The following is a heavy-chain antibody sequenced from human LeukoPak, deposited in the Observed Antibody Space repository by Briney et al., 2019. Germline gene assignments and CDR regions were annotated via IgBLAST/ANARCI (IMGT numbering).Heavy chain of an antibody. CDR2: MNPNSGNT. CDR1: GYTFTSYD. D-gene: IGHD2-15*01. V-gene: IGHV1-8*03. Sequence: ASVKVSCKASGYTFTSYDINWVRQATGQGLEWMGWMNPNSGNTGYAQKFQGRVTITRNTSISTAYMELSSLRSEDTAVYYCARVLRYCSGGNCYSGGLGYMDVWGIGTTVTISS. CDR3: ARVLRYCSGGNCYSGGLGYMDV. J-gene: IGHJ6*03.